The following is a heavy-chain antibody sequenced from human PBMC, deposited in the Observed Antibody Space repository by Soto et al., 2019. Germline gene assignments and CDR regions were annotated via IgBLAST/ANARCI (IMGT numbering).Heavy chain of an antibody. V-gene: IGHV3-30*18. D-gene: IGHD6-19*01. J-gene: IGHJ4*02. CDR2: VTHDGRNT. CDR3: AKGGRQWLVTSDFNY. Sequence: VQLVESGGGVVQPGRSLRLSCAASGFTFRDYAMHWVRQAPGKGLEWVAVVTHDGRNTHYADSVKGRFTISRDSSKNTVSLEMTSLRAEDTAVYYCAKGGRQWLVTSDFNYWGQGALVTVSS. CDR1: GFTFRDYA.